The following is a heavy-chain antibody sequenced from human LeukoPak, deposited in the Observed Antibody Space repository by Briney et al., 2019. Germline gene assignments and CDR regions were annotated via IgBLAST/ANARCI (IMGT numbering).Heavy chain of an antibody. J-gene: IGHJ5*02. V-gene: IGHV3-74*01. D-gene: IGHD3-16*01. CDR3: ARTLTLPIAGGFDT. CDR2: ISTDGSST. Sequence: GGSLRLSCAASGFTFSSYWMHWVRQGPGKGLVWVSRISTDGSSTDYADSVKGRFTISRENAKNPLYLQMNSLRAEDTAVYYCARTLTLPIAGGFDTWGQGSLVTVSS. CDR1: GFTFSSYW.